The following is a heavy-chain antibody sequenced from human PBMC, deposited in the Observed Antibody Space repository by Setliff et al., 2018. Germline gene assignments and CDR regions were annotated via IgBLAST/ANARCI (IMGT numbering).Heavy chain of an antibody. CDR3: ARVESMVRGKNILRHFDY. J-gene: IGHJ4*02. CDR2: ISAYSGNT. V-gene: IGHV1-18*01. D-gene: IGHD3-10*01. CDR1: GYKFNDYA. Sequence: ASVKVSCKTSGYKFNDYAISWVRQGPGQGLEWMGWISAYSGNTYYAQKLHDRVTLTTDISTSTAYMELGSLTTDDTVVYYCARVESMVRGKNILRHFDYWGQGIQVTVSS.